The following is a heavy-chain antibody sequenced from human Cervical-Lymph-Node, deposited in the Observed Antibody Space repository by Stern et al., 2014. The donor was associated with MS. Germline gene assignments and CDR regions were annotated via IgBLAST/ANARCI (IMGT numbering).Heavy chain of an antibody. CDR2: ISYDGGNK. J-gene: IGHJ6*02. CDR3: ARALGADYNHVDYYHGMDF. D-gene: IGHD4-11*01. CDR1: GFTFRSYA. Sequence: VQLVESGGGVVQPGTSLRLSCVASGFTFRSYAMHWVRQAPGKGLEWVALISYDGGNKYFADSVKGRFTISRDKSKNTLSLQMNSLRPEDTGVYYCARALGADYNHVDYYHGMDFWGQGTTVTVSS. V-gene: IGHV3-30-3*01.